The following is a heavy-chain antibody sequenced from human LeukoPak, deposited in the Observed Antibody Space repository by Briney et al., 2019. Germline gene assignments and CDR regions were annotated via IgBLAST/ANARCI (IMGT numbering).Heavy chain of an antibody. D-gene: IGHD1-26*01. CDR2: INHSGST. CDR3: ARGELGWELLRYYYYGMDV. CDR1: GGAFSGYY. Sequence: SETLSLTCAVHGGAFSGYYWSWIRQPPGKGLEWIGEINHSGSTNYNPSLKSRVTISVDTSKNQFSLKLSSVTAADTAVYYCARGELGWELLRYYYYGMDVWGQGTTVTVSS. J-gene: IGHJ6*02. V-gene: IGHV4-34*01.